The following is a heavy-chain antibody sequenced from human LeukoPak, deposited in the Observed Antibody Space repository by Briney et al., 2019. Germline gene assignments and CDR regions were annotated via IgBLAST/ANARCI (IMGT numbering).Heavy chain of an antibody. J-gene: IGHJ3*02. CDR3: AREGGITVFGVAQPGGAFDI. CDR2: TA. D-gene: IGHD3-3*01. Sequence: TAKYAQKVQGRVTMSTDESTSTAYMELSSLRSEDTAVYYCAREGGITVFGVAQPGGAFDIWGQGTMVTVSS. V-gene: IGHV1-69*05.